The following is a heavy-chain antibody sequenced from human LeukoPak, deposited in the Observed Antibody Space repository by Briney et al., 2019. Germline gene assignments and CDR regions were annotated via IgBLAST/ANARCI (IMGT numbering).Heavy chain of an antibody. J-gene: IGHJ4*02. D-gene: IGHD6-6*01. CDR2: IYYSGST. Sequence: SETLSLTCTVSGGSISSDSYYWSWIRQPPGKGLEWIGYIYYSGSTYYNPPLKSRLTISGDTSKNQFSLRLSSVTAADTAVYYCARGTWSSSIDYWGQGTLVTVSS. V-gene: IGHV4-30-4*01. CDR3: ARGTWSSSIDY. CDR1: GGSISSDSYY.